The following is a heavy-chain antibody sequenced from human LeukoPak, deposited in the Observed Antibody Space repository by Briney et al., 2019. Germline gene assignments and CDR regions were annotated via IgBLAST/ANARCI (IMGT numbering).Heavy chain of an antibody. CDR1: GFTFSSYA. CDR3: ARGSYSSSWYWYY. J-gene: IGHJ4*02. V-gene: IGHV3-30-3*01. CDR2: ISYDGSNK. D-gene: IGHD6-13*01. Sequence: GRSLRLSCAASGFTFSSYAMHWVRQAPGKGLEWVAVISYDGSNKYYADSVKGRFTISRDNSKNTLYLQMNSLRAEDTAVYYCARGSYSSSWYWYYWGQGTLVTVSS.